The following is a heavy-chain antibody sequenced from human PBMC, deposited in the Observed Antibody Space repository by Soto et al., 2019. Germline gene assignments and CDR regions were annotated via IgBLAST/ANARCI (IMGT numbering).Heavy chain of an antibody. CDR1: GDSISSDNW. J-gene: IGHJ4*02. V-gene: IGHV4-4*02. Sequence: SETLSLTCAVSGDSISSDNWWSWVRQPPEKGLEWIGEIYRGTSPTYNPSLESRVTISXXXSXXXXSLXLNXXTAADTAVYYCVKNGAYALDYWGQGTLVTVSS. CDR2: IYRGTSP. D-gene: IGHD4-17*01. CDR3: VKNGAYALDY.